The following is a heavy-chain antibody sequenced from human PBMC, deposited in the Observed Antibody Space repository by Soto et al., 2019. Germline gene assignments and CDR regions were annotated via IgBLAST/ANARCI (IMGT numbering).Heavy chain of an antibody. CDR2: IGESGTPI. Sequence: EVQLLESGGGLVQPGGSLRLSCAASGFSFSSYAMKWVRQAPGKGLEWVSLIGESGTPIYYADSVKGRFSISRDNSGNKLFLEMYSLRAEDTAVYYCARYIPGVRYYGMDVWGQGTTVIVSS. J-gene: IGHJ6*02. D-gene: IGHD2-2*01. CDR3: ARYIPGVRYYGMDV. CDR1: GFSFSSYA. V-gene: IGHV3-23*01.